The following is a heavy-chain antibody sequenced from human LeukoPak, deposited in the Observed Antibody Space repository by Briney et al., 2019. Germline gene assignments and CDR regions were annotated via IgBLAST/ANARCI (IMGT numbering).Heavy chain of an antibody. CDR3: AKQPYYDSSGYRLNYFDY. V-gene: IGHV3-23*01. CDR2: ISGSGGST. D-gene: IGHD3-22*01. Sequence: PGGSLRLSCAASGFTFSSYAMSWVRQAPGKGLEWVSAISGSGGSTYYADSVKGRFTISRDNSKNTLYLQMNSLRAEDTAVYYCAKQPYYDSSGYRLNYFDYWGQGTLVTVSS. CDR1: GFTFSSYA. J-gene: IGHJ4*02.